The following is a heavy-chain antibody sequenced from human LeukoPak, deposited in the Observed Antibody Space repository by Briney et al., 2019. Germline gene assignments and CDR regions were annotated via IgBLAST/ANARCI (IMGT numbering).Heavy chain of an antibody. D-gene: IGHD2-8*01. V-gene: IGHV1-18*01. CDR3: ARDLHVLMVYAELYYFDY. J-gene: IGHJ4*02. Sequence: GASVKVSRKASGYTFTSYGISWVRQAPGQGLEWMGWISAYNGNTNYAQKLQGRVTMTTDTSTSTAYMELRSLRSDDTAVYYCARDLHVLMVYAELYYFDYWGQGTLVTVSS. CDR1: GYTFTSYG. CDR2: ISAYNGNT.